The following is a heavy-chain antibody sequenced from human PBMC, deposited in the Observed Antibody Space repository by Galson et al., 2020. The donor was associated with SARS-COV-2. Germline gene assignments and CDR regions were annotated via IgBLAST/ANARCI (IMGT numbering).Heavy chain of an antibody. Sequence: VTVSRKASGGTLISYFFSSVRQAPGQGLAWMGRIIPIFGTSHYLQKFHGRVTFTPDEYTRTAYMERSSLRSEDTAVYYFAREGSSGLRALYCFDYWGQGTLVTVSS. V-gene: IGHV1-69*13. J-gene: IGHJ4*02. CDR3: AREGSSGLRALYCFDY. D-gene: IGHD6-19*01. CDR1: GGTLISYF. CDR2: IIPIFGTS.